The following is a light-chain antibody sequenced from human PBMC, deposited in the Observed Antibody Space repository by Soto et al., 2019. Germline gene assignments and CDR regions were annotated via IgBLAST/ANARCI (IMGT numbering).Light chain of an antibody. V-gene: IGKV3-20*01. CDR3: QQSGSSSWT. CDR1: QSVSNNF. Sequence: DIVLTQSPGTLSLSPGAAATLSCRASQSVSNNFLTWYQQKPGQAPRLLIYGATSRATGIPDRFSGSESGTDFTLTISRLEPEDFAVYYCQQSGSSSWTFGQGTKVEIK. J-gene: IGKJ1*01. CDR2: GAT.